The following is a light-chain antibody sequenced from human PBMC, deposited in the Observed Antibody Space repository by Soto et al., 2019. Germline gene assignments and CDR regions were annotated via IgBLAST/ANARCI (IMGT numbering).Light chain of an antibody. V-gene: IGKV3-20*01. CDR3: QQYGSSPT. J-gene: IGKJ1*01. CDR1: QSVSSSY. CDR2: GAS. Sequence: EIVLTQSPVTLSLSPGERATLSCRASQSVSSSYLAWYQQKPGQAPRLLIYGASSRATDIPDRFSGSGSGTDFTLTISRLEPEDFAVYYCQQYGSSPTLGQGTKVDIK.